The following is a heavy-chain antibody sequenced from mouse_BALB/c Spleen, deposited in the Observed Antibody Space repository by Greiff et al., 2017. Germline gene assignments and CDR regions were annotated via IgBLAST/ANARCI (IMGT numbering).Heavy chain of an antibody. CDR1: GFSLTSYG. J-gene: IGHJ1*01. V-gene: IGHV2-9*02. CDR3: ARDKINYGRYFDV. Sequence: VMLVESGPGLVAPSQSLSITCTVSGFSLTSYGVHWVRQPPGKGLEWLGVIWAGGSTNYNSALMSILSISKDNSKSQVFIKMNSLQTDDTAMYYCARDKINYGRYFDVWGAGTTVTVSS. CDR2: IWAGGST. D-gene: IGHD1-2*01.